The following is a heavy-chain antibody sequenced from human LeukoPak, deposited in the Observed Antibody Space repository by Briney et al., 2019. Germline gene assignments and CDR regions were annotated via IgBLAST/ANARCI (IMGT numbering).Heavy chain of an antibody. CDR1: GDSVSSNSAA. CDR2: TYYRSKWYN. V-gene: IGHV6-1*01. J-gene: IGHJ4*02. D-gene: IGHD6-19*01. Sequence: SQTLSLTCAISGDSVSSNSAAWNWIRQSPSRGLEWLGRTYYRSKWYNDYAVSVTGRITINPDTSKNHFSLQLNSVTPEDTAVYYCARGWGRRSGRYNAYFDYWGQGTLVTVSS. CDR3: ARGWGRRSGRYNAYFDY.